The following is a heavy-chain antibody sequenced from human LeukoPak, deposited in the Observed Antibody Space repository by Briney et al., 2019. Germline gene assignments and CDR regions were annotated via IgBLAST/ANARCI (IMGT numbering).Heavy chain of an antibody. D-gene: IGHD3-22*01. Sequence: GGSLRLSCAASGFTFSSYAMSWVRQAPGKGLEWVSAISGSGGSTCYADSVKGRFTISRDNSKNTLYLQMNSLRAEDTAVYYCAKALRITMIVVVIAPFDCWGQGTLVTVSS. V-gene: IGHV3-23*01. CDR3: AKALRITMIVVVIAPFDC. CDR2: ISGSGGST. CDR1: GFTFSSYA. J-gene: IGHJ4*02.